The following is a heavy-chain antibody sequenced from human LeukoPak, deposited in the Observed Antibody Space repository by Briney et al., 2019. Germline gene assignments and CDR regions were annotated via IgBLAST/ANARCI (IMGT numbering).Heavy chain of an antibody. D-gene: IGHD3-10*01. CDR3: ARALWFGESALDY. CDR1: GGSISSHY. J-gene: IGHJ4*02. CDR2: IYYSGST. Sequence: SETLSLTCTVSGGSISSHYWSWIRQPPGKGLEWIGYIYYSGSTNSNPSLKSRVTISVDTSKNQFSLKLSSVTAADTDVYYCARALWFGESALDYWGQGTLVTVSS. V-gene: IGHV4-59*11.